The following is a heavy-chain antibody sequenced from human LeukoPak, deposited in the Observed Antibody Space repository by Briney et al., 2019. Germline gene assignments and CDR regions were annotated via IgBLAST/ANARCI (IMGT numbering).Heavy chain of an antibody. CDR3: ARHGGHHDSSGLDY. CDR1: GGSISSYY. D-gene: IGHD6-19*01. J-gene: IGHJ4*02. V-gene: IGHV4-4*07. Sequence: PSETLSLTCTVSGGSISSYYWSWIRQPAGKGLEWIGRIYASGSTNYNPSLKSRVTMSVDASKNQFSLKLSSVTAADTAVYYCARHGGHHDSSGLDYWGQGTLVTVSS. CDR2: IYASGST.